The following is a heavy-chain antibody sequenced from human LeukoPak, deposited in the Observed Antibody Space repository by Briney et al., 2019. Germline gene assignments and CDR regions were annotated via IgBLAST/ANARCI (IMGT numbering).Heavy chain of an antibody. CDR2: IYDSGST. D-gene: IGHD5-24*01. Sequence: PSETLSLTCTVSGGSISGYHWTWIRQPPGKGLEWIGYIYDSGSTNQNPSLKSRVTISLDTSKNQFSLKLNSVTTADTAVYYCVRSRDAYILGHWGQGILVTVSS. J-gene: IGHJ4*02. CDR1: GGSISGYH. CDR3: VRSRDAYILGH. V-gene: IGHV4-59*01.